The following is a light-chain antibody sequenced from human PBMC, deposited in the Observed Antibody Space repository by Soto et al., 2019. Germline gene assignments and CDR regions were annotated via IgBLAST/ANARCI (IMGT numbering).Light chain of an antibody. CDR3: HQRSNWPPFT. CDR2: DAS. CDR1: QSISNF. J-gene: IGKJ4*01. Sequence: EIVLTQSPATLSLSPGERATLSCRASQSISNFLAWYQQKPGQAPRLLIYDASKRATDIPDRFIGSGSGTDLTLTISSLEPEDFAVYSCHQRSNWPPFTFGGGTKVEI. V-gene: IGKV3-11*01.